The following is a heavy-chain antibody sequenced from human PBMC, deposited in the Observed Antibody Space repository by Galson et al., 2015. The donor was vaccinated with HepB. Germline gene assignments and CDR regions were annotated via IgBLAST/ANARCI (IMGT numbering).Heavy chain of an antibody. CDR1: GFTFGDYA. D-gene: IGHD4-11*01. CDR2: IRSKAYGGTT. V-gene: IGHV3-49*04. J-gene: IGHJ6*02. CDR3: TRGSDYPGVYYYGMDV. Sequence: SLRLSCAASGFTFGDYAMSWVRQAPGKGLEWVGFIRSKAYGGTTEYAASVKGRFTISRDDSKSIAYLQMNSLKTEDTAVYYCTRGSDYPGVYYYGMDVWGQGTTVTVSS.